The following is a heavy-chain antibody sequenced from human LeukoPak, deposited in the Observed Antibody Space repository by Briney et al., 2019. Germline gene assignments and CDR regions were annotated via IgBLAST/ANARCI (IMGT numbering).Heavy chain of an antibody. D-gene: IGHD3-10*01. Sequence: SETLSLTCTVSGGSISSYYWSWIRQPPGKGLEWIGYIYYSGSTNYNPSLKSRVTISVDTSKNQFSLKLSSVTAADTAVYYCARDLITMVRGVITNWFDPRGQGTLVTVSS. CDR1: GGSISSYY. V-gene: IGHV4-59*01. CDR2: IYYSGST. CDR3: ARDLITMVRGVITNWFDP. J-gene: IGHJ5*02.